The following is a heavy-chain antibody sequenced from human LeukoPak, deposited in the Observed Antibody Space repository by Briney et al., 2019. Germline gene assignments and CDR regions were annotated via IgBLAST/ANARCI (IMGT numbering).Heavy chain of an antibody. CDR3: AKGGGHIVVTPSAVPHPYFYGMDV. Sequence: GGSLRLSCAASGFTSSAYDMHWVRQAPGKRLEWVAIISKDGSNKYYGDSVRGRFTIFRDTSKNTVHLQMNSLRGEDTAVYFCAKGGGHIVVTPSAVPHPYFYGMDVWGQGTTVIVS. J-gene: IGHJ6*02. CDR2: ISKDGSNK. D-gene: IGHD2-2*01. V-gene: IGHV3-30*18. CDR1: GFTSSAYD.